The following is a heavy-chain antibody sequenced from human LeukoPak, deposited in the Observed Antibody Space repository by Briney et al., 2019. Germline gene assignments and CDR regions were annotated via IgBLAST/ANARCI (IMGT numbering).Heavy chain of an antibody. V-gene: IGHV3-9*01. CDR3: AKDKMASIAVAGYYFDY. D-gene: IGHD6-19*01. CDR2: ISWNSGSI. CDR1: GFTFDDYA. J-gene: IGHJ4*02. Sequence: GGSLRLSCAASGFTFDDYAMHWVRQAPGKGLEWVSGISWNSGSIGYADSVKGRFTISRDNAKNSLYLQMNSLRAEDTALYYCAKDKMASIAVAGYYFDYWGQGTLVTVSS.